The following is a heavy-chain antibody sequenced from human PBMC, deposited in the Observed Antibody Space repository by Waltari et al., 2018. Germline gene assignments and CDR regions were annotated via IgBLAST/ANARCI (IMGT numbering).Heavy chain of an antibody. Sequence: EVQLVESGGGLVQPGGSLRLSCAASGFTFSSYAMSWVRQAPGKGLGLFSAISGSGGSTYDADSVKGRFTIARDNSKNTLYLQMNSLRAEDTAVYYCAKDQWLVSACDYWGQGTLVTVSS. D-gene: IGHD6-19*01. J-gene: IGHJ4*02. V-gene: IGHV3-23*04. CDR2: ISGSGGST. CDR3: AKDQWLVSACDY. CDR1: GFTFSSYA.